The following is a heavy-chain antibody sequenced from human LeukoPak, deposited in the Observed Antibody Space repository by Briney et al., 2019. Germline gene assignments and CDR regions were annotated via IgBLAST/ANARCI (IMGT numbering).Heavy chain of an antibody. D-gene: IGHD4-17*01. CDR3: ARGYGDYYYYYMDV. CDR2: IYYSGST. CDR1: GGSISSSSYY. V-gene: IGHV4-39*01. J-gene: IGHJ6*03. Sequence: SETLSLTCTVSGGSISSSSYYWGWIRQPPGKGLEWIGSIYYSGSTYYNPSLKSRVTISVDTSKSQFSLKLSSVTAADTAVYYCARGYGDYYYYYMDVWGKGTTVTVSS.